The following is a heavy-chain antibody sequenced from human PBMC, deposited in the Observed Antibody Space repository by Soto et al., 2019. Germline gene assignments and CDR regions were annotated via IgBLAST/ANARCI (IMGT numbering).Heavy chain of an antibody. J-gene: IGHJ3*02. CDR1: GGSISSSSYY. V-gene: IGHV4-39*01. D-gene: IGHD2-15*01. Sequence: SETLSLTCTVFGGSISSSSYYWGWIRQPPGKGLEWIGSIYYSGSTYYNPSLKSRVTISVDTSKNQFSLKLNSVTAADTAVYYCARLGSGCSGGSCYPDAFDIWGQGTMVTVSS. CDR3: ARLGSGCSGGSCYPDAFDI. CDR2: IYYSGST.